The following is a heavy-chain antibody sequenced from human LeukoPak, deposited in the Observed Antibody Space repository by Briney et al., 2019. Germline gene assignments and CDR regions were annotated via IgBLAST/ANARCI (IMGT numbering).Heavy chain of an antibody. Sequence: GGSLRLSCAASGFTFSNYWMNWVRQAPGKGLEWVANIKQDGSEKYYVDSVQGRFTISRDNTKNSLYLQMNSLRAEDTAVCYCARDRWGSGTGGFDYWGQGTLVTVSS. J-gene: IGHJ4*02. D-gene: IGHD3-10*01. V-gene: IGHV3-7*01. CDR1: GFTFSNYW. CDR2: IKQDGSEK. CDR3: ARDRWGSGTGGFDY.